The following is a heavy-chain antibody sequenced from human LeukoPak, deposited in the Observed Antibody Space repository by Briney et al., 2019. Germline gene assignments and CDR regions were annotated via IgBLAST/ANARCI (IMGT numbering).Heavy chain of an antibody. J-gene: IGHJ4*02. CDR3: ARVTDTWSHFDY. D-gene: IGHD2-8*02. CDR2: INGDGSST. CDR1: GFTFSSYW. Sequence: PGGSLRLSCAASGFTFSSYWMSWVRQAPGKGLVWVSRINGDGSSTSYADSVKGRFTISRDNAKNTLYLQMNSLRAEDTAVYYCARVTDTWSHFDYWGQGTLVTVSS. V-gene: IGHV3-74*01.